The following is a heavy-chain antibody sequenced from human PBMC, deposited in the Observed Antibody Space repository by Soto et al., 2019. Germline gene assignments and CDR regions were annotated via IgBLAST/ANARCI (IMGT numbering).Heavy chain of an antibody. CDR1: GGSISSGGYY. CDR2: IYYSGST. J-gene: IGHJ4*02. D-gene: IGHD1-26*01. CDR3: ARSGGSYYVSRSEYYFDY. V-gene: IGHV4-31*03. Sequence: PSETLSLTCTVSGGSISSGGYYWSWIRRHPGKGLEWIGYIYYSGSTYYNPSLKSRVTISVDTSKNQFSLKLSSVTAADTAVYYCARSGGSYYVSRSEYYFDYWGQGTLVTVSS.